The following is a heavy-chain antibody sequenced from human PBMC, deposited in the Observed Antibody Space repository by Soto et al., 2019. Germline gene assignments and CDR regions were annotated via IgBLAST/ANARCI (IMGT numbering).Heavy chain of an antibody. CDR1: GFSLSNARMG. J-gene: IGHJ6*02. CDR3: ARVNNYYDSSGYYYYYGMDV. V-gene: IGHV2-26*01. CDR2: IFSNDEK. Sequence: SGPTLVNPTETLTLTCTVSGFSLSNARMGVSWIRQPPGKALEWLAHIFSNDEKSYSTSLKSRLTISKDTSKSQVVLTMTNMDPVDTATYYCARVNNYYDSSGYYYYYGMDVWGQGTTVTVSS. D-gene: IGHD3-22*01.